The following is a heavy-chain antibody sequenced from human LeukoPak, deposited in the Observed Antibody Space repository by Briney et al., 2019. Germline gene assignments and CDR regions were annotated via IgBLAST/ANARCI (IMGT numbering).Heavy chain of an antibody. V-gene: IGHV3-48*03. Sequence: GGSLRLSCAASGFTFSSYAMSWVRQAPGKGLEWVSYISSSGSTIYYADSVKGRFTISRDNAKNSLYLQMNSLRAEDTAVYYCARVHIAVAGPYVDYWGQGTLVTVSS. CDR1: GFTFSSYA. D-gene: IGHD6-19*01. J-gene: IGHJ4*02. CDR2: ISSSGSTI. CDR3: ARVHIAVAGPYVDY.